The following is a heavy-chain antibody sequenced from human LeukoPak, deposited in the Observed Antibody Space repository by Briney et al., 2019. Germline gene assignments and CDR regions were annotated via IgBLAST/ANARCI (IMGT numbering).Heavy chain of an antibody. CDR2: IYYSGST. CDR3: ARDRLEVLDYYFDY. V-gene: IGHV4-59*02. CDR1: GGSVSSYY. Sequence: SETLSLTXTVSGGSVSSYYWSWIRQPPGKGLEWIGYIYYSGSTNYSPSLQSRVTISLDMSKNQFSLQLRSVTAADTAVYYCARDRLEVLDYYFDYWGQGTLVTVSS. J-gene: IGHJ4*02. D-gene: IGHD1-1*01.